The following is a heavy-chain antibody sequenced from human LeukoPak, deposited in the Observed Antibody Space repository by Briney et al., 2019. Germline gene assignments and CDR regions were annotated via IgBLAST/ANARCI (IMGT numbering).Heavy chain of an antibody. CDR2: IIPIFGTA. CDR3: ARQYYYGSGSSDY. V-gene: IGHV1-69*13. J-gene: IGHJ4*02. CDR1: GYTFTTYY. D-gene: IGHD3-10*01. Sequence: SVKVSCKASGYTFTTYYMHWVRQAPGQGLEWMGGIIPIFGTANYAQKFQGRVTITADESTSTAYMELSSLRSEDTAVYYCARQYYYGSGSSDYWGQGTLVTVSS.